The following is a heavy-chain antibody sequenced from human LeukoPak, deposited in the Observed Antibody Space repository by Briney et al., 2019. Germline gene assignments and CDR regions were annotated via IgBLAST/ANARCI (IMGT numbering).Heavy chain of an antibody. D-gene: IGHD6-13*01. J-gene: IGHJ4*02. CDR1: GFTFSSYA. CDR3: AKDRYSSNWLGAFDY. CDR2: ISGSGSNI. Sequence: GGSLRLSCAASGFTFSSYAMSWVRQAPGKGLEWVSTISGSGSNIYYADSVKGRFTISRDTSKNTVYLQMNSLRAEDMAVYYCAKDRYSSNWLGAFDYWGQGTLVTVSS. V-gene: IGHV3-23*01.